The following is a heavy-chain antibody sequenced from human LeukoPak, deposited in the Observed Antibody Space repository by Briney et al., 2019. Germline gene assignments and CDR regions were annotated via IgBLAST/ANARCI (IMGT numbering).Heavy chain of an antibody. CDR3: ARGGVYDSSGYYVSYYMDV. D-gene: IGHD3-22*01. V-gene: IGHV1-8*01. CDR2: MNPNSGNT. Sequence: ASVRVSCKASGYTFTSYDINWVRQATGQGLEWMGWMNPNSGNTGYAQKFQGRVTMTRNTSISTAYMELSSLRSEDTAVYYCARGGVYDSSGYYVSYYMDVWGKGTTVTVSS. CDR1: GYTFTSYD. J-gene: IGHJ6*03.